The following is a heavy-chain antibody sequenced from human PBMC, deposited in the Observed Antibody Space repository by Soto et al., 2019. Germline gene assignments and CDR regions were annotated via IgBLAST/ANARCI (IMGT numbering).Heavy chain of an antibody. CDR2: IYYSGST. D-gene: IGHD2-15*01. V-gene: IGHV4-59*01. CDR1: GGSISSYY. CDR3: AREGYCSGGSCYSGTDY. J-gene: IGHJ4*02. Sequence: PSETLSLTCTVSGGSISSYYCSWIRQPPGKGLEWIGYIYYSGSTNYNPSLKSRVTISVDTSKNQFSLKLSSVTAADTAVYYCAREGYCSGGSCYSGTDYWGQGTLVTVSS.